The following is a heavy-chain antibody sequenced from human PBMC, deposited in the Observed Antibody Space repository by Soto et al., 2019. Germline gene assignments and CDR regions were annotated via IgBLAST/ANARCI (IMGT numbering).Heavy chain of an antibody. V-gene: IGHV4-59*01. D-gene: IGHD6-19*01. J-gene: IGHJ5*02. Sequence: QVQLQESGPGLVKPSETLSLTCTVSGGSISSYYWSWIRQPPGKGLEWIGYIYYSGSTNYNPSLKSRVTISVDTAKNQFSLKLSSVTAADTAVYSCARAGQQWLVHHWGQGTLVTVSS. CDR1: GGSISSYY. CDR2: IYYSGST. CDR3: ARAGQQWLVHH.